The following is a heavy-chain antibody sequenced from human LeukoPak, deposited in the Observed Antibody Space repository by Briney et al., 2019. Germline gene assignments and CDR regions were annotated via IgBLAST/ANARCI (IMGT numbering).Heavy chain of an antibody. J-gene: IGHJ4*02. V-gene: IGHV1-24*01. CDR1: GYTLTELS. CDR3: ARDRSYSSGWYGYFDY. D-gene: IGHD6-19*01. Sequence: GGSVKVSYKVSGYTLTELSMHWVRQAPGKGREWMGGFDSEDGETIFAQKFKGRVTMHEETSTDTAYMAVSGLRSEDTAVYYCARDRSYSSGWYGYFDYWGQETLVTVSS. CDR2: FDSEDGET.